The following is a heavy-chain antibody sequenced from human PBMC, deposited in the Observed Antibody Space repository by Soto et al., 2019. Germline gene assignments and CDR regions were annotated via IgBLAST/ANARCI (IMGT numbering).Heavy chain of an antibody. D-gene: IGHD2-15*01. Sequence: PSETLSLTCAVSGGSISSSNWWSWVRQPPGKGLEWIGEIYHSGSTNYNPSLKSRVTISVDKSKNQFSLKLSSVTAADTAVYYCARKVYCSGGSCYSLAFDIWGQGTMVTVSS. CDR3: ARKVYCSGGSCYSLAFDI. J-gene: IGHJ3*02. CDR2: IYHSGST. CDR1: GGSISSSNW. V-gene: IGHV4-4*02.